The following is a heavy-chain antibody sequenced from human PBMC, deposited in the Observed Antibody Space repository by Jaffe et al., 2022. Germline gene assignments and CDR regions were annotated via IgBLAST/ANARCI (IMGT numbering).Heavy chain of an antibody. CDR1: GGSISSYY. V-gene: IGHV4-59*01. J-gene: IGHJ5*02. Sequence: QVQLQESGPGLVKPSETLSLTCTVSGGSISSYYWSWIRQPPGKGLEWIGYIYYSGSTNYNPSLKSRVTISVDTSKNQFSLKLSSVTAADTAVYYCARDSRSYDWFDPWGQGTLVTVSS. CDR2: IYYSGST. D-gene: IGHD1-26*01. CDR3: ARDSRSYDWFDP.